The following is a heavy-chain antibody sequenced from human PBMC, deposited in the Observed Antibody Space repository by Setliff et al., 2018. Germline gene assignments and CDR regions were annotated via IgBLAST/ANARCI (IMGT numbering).Heavy chain of an antibody. V-gene: IGHV2-5*02. D-gene: IGHD3-22*01. J-gene: IGHJ4*02. CDR1: GFSLSTSGVG. CDR2: IYWDDDK. CDR3: AHMSSGYYHTFLFDY. Sequence: GSGPTLVNPTQTLTLTCTFSGFSLSTSGVGVGWIRQPPGQALELLALIYWDDDKRYSPSLKIRLTITKDTSKNQVVLTMTDMDPVDTATYYCAHMSSGYYHTFLFDYWGQGTLVTVSS.